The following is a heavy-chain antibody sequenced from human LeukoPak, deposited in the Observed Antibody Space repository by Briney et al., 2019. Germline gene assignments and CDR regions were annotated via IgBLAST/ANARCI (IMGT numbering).Heavy chain of an antibody. Sequence: GGSLRLSCAASGFTFSSYSMNWVRQAPGKGLEWVSAISGSGGSTYYADSVKGRFTISRDNSKNTLYLQMNSLRAEDTAVYYCAKSGDSSGWYRYYFDYWGQGTLVTVSS. CDR3: AKSGDSSGWYRYYFDY. V-gene: IGHV3-23*01. J-gene: IGHJ4*02. CDR1: GFTFSSYS. D-gene: IGHD6-19*01. CDR2: ISGSGGST.